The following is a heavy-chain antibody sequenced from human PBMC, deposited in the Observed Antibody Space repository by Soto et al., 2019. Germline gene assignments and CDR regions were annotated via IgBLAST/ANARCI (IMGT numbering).Heavy chain of an antibody. CDR1: GFTFSSYE. D-gene: IGHD6-6*01. CDR3: ARVSSAWQLGDGMDV. J-gene: IGHJ6*02. V-gene: IGHV3-48*03. CDR2: ISSSGSTI. Sequence: EVQLVESGGGLVQPGGSLRLSCAASGFTFSSYEMNWVRQAPGKGLEWVSYISSSGSTIYYADSVKGRFPISRDNAKNSLYLQMNSLRAEDTAVYYCARVSSAWQLGDGMDVWGQGTTVTVSS.